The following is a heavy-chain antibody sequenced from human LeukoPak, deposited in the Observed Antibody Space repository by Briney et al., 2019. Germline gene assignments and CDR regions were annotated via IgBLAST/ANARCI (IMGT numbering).Heavy chain of an antibody. CDR2: INPSGGST. CDR1: GYTFTNYY. V-gene: IGHV1-46*01. Sequence: ASVKVSCKASGYTFTNYYIHWVRQAPGQGLECMGIINPSGGSTSYAQKFQGRVTMTTDTSTSTAYMELRSLTSDDTAVYYCAREESIGSYQFLHDYWGQGTLVTVSS. D-gene: IGHD1-26*01. J-gene: IGHJ4*02. CDR3: AREESIGSYQFLHDY.